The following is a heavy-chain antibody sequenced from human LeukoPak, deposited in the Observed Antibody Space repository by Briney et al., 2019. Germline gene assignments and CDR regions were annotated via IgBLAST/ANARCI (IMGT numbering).Heavy chain of an antibody. Sequence: SETLSLTCTVSGGPISSYYWSWIRQPPGKGLEWIGYIYYSRSTNYNPSLKSRVTISVDTSKNQFSLKLSSVTAADTAVYYCARYRLVGYYFDYWGQGTLVTVSS. V-gene: IGHV4-59*01. CDR3: ARYRLVGYYFDY. J-gene: IGHJ4*02. D-gene: IGHD6-19*01. CDR1: GGPISSYY. CDR2: IYYSRST.